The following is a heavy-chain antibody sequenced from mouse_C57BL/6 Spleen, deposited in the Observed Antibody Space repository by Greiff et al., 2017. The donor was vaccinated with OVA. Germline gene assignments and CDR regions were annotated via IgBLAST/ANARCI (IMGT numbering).Heavy chain of an antibody. CDR3: ASYYGTLYDFDY. D-gene: IGHD1-1*01. J-gene: IGHJ2*01. Sequence: QVQLQQPGAELVRPGTSVKLSCKASGYTFTSYWMHWVKQRPGQGLEWIGVIDPSDSYTNYNQKFKGKATLTVDTSSSTAYMQLSSLTSEDSAVYYCASYYGTLYDFDYWGQGTTLTVSS. CDR2: IDPSDSYT. CDR1: GYTFTSYW. V-gene: IGHV1-59*01.